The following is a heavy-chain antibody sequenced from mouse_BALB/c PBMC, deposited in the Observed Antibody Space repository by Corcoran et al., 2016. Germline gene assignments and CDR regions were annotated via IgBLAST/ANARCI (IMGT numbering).Heavy chain of an antibody. CDR2: INPYNDGT. J-gene: IGHJ4*01. V-gene: IGHV1S136*01. CDR1: GYTFPRYV. CDR3: ARLYPGIAMDY. Sequence: EVQLQQSGPELVKPGASVKMSCKASGYTFPRYVMHWVKQKPGQGLEWIGYINPYNDGTKYNEKFKGKATLTSDKSSSTAYMELSSLTSEDSAVYYCARLYPGIAMDYWGQGTSVTVSS.